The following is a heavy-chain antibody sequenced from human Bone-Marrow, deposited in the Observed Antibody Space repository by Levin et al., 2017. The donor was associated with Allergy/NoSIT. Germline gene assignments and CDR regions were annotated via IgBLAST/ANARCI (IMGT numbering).Heavy chain of an antibody. Sequence: GGSLRLSCAASGFEFRAFVMNWVRQAPGKGLQWVSAISADGSSTYYADSVKGRFIISRDNSKNTVFLRMTGLRVDDTALYYCAKDAHGRDHPRAYDVWGLGTVVAVSS. J-gene: IGHJ3*01. CDR3: AKDAHGRDHPRAYDV. D-gene: IGHD2-21*01. V-gene: IGHV3-23*01. CDR1: GFEFRAFV. CDR2: ISADGSST.